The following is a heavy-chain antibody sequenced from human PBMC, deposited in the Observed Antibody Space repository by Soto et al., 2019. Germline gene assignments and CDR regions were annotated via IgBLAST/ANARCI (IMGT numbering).Heavy chain of an antibody. D-gene: IGHD6-13*01. CDR2: IDPSQSYI. CDR1: GYSLTTHW. V-gene: IGHV5-10-1*01. Sequence: GESLKISCEGSGYSLTTHWINWVRQMPGKGLEWMGRIDPSQSYINYSPSFQGHVTISADKSTSKAYLQWHSLEASNSATYYCAVFRSSWFGEGRLASWCPRTLVTASS. CDR3: AVFRSSWFGEGRLAS. J-gene: IGHJ5*02.